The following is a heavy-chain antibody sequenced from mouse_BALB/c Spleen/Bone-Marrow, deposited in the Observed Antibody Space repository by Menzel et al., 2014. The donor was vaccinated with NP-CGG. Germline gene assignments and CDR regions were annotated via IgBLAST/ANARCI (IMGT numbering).Heavy chain of an antibody. CDR2: VDPENGDT. CDR3: ASYRYAWYFDV. J-gene: IGHJ1*01. V-gene: IGHV14-4*02. D-gene: IGHD2-14*01. CDR1: GFNIKDFY. Sequence: EVKLQESGAELVRSGASVKLSCTASGFNIKDFYMHWLRQRPEQGLEWIGWVDPENGDTECAPKFQGKATMTADTSSNTAYLQLSSLTSEDTAVYYCASYRYAWYFDVWGAGTTVTVSS.